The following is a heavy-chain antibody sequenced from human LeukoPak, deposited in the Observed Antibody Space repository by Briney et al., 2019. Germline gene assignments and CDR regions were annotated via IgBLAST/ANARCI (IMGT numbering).Heavy chain of an antibody. CDR3: AKDAQWLVRFDY. Sequence: GGSLRLSCVASGFTFSHYSMNWVRQAPGKGLEWVSSIRFTGSYIYYADSVKGRFTISRDDAKNLLSLRMISLRAEDTAVYYCAKDAQWLVRFDYWGQGTLVTVSS. CDR2: IRFTGSYI. D-gene: IGHD6-19*01. V-gene: IGHV3-21*01. CDR1: GFTFSHYS. J-gene: IGHJ4*02.